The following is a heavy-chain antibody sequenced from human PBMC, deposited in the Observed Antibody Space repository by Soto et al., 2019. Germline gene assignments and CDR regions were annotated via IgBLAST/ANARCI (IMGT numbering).Heavy chain of an antibody. D-gene: IGHD1-26*01. J-gene: IGHJ6*02. V-gene: IGHV4-4*02. Sequence: PSETLSLTCAVSGGCISSSNWWSWVRQPPGKGLEWIGEIYHSGSTNYNPSRKSRVTISVDKSKNQFSLKLSSVTAADTAVYYCARVSGSYYYGMDVWGQGTTVTVSS. CDR3: ARVSGSYYYGMDV. CDR1: GGCISSSNW. CDR2: IYHSGST.